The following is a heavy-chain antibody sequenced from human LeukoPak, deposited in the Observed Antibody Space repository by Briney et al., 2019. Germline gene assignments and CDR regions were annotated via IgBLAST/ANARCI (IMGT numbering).Heavy chain of an antibody. CDR3: ARGLGASTSCYVDY. J-gene: IGHJ4*02. CDR1: GFTFSSYW. D-gene: IGHD2-2*01. Sequence: GGSLRLSCAASGFTFSSYWMSWVRQAPGKGLEWVANIKQDGSEKNYVDSVKGRFTISRDNAKNSLYLQMNSLRAEDTAVYYCARGLGASTSCYVDYWGQGTLVTVSS. V-gene: IGHV3-7*01. CDR2: IKQDGSEK.